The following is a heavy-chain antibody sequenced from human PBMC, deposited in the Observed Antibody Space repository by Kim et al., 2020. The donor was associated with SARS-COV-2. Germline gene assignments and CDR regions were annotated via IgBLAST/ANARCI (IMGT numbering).Heavy chain of an antibody. D-gene: IGHD6-13*01. V-gene: IGHV2-70*01. CDR3: ARSWYSSSWSPFDY. Sequence: STSLKTRLTISKDTSKNQVVLTMTNMDPVDTATYYCARSWYSSSWSPFDYWGQGTLVTVSS. J-gene: IGHJ4*02.